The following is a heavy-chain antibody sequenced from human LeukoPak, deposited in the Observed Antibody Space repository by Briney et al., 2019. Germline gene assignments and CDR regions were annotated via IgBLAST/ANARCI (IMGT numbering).Heavy chain of an antibody. V-gene: IGHV1-69*13. D-gene: IGHD6-13*01. CDR1: GGTFSSYA. J-gene: IGHJ4*02. CDR3: ARPVVSSSWRFDY. Sequence: ASVKVSCKASGGTFSSYAISWVRQAPGQGLEWMGGIIPIFGTANYAQKFQGRVTITADESTSTAYMELSSLRSKDTAVYYCARPVVSSSWRFDYWGQGTLVTVSS. CDR2: IIPIFGTA.